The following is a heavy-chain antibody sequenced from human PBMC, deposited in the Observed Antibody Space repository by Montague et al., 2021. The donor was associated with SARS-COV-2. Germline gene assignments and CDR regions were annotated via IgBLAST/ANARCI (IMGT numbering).Heavy chain of an antibody. CDR2: MYTSGNY. CDR1: GGSISSCKYY. J-gene: IGHJ6*02. Sequence: TLSLTCTVSGGSISSCKYYWSWIRQPDGMGLVWISRMYTSGNYNSNLSLKSRVAISGAKSQNPFSLKLRTVIAADTAVYYCVRDSPVVITISSWNYYGMDVWGQGTTVTVSS. D-gene: IGHD3-22*01. CDR3: VRDSPVVITISSWNYYGMDV. V-gene: IGHV4-61*02.